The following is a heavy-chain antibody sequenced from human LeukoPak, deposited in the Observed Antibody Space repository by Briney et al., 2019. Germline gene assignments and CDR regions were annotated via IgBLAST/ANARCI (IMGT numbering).Heavy chain of an antibody. CDR2: IYSTGST. D-gene: IGHD3-9*01. J-gene: IGHJ4*02. Sequence: SETLSLTCTVSGGSISSGNSYWSWIRQPAGKGLEWIGYIYSTGSTNYIPSLKSRVTISLDASKNQFSLKLSSVTAADTAVYYCARHLSFLTGYWFDYWGQGTLVTVSS. CDR3: ARHLSFLTGYWFDY. CDR1: GGSISSGNSY. V-gene: IGHV4-61*09.